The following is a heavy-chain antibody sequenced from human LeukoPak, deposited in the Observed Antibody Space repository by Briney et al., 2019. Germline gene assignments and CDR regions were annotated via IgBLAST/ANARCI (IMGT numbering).Heavy chain of an antibody. CDR1: GGTFSSYA. CDR3: ARVGSVTTAVDP. J-gene: IGHJ5*02. D-gene: IGHD4-11*01. V-gene: IGHV1-69*01. Sequence: ASVKVSCKASGGTFSSYAISWVRQAPGQGLEWMGGIIPIFGTANYAQKFQGRVTITADESTRTAYMELSSLRSEDTAVYYCARVGSVTTAVDPWGQGTLVTVSS. CDR2: IIPIFGTA.